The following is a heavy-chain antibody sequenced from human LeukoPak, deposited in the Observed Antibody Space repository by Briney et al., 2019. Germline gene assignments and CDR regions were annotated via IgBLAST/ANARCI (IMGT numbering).Heavy chain of an antibody. Sequence: SETLSLTCTVSGRSISSHYWSWIRDPPGKGLEGIGYIYNSGSSNYNPFLKSRVTKSLDTSKNQFYLHLTSGTAADTAVYFCARDDYGVFDAFDVWGRGTVVSV. CDR2: IYNSGSS. J-gene: IGHJ3*01. V-gene: IGHV4-59*08. D-gene: IGHD3-16*01. CDR3: ARDDYGVFDAFDV. CDR1: GRSISSHY.